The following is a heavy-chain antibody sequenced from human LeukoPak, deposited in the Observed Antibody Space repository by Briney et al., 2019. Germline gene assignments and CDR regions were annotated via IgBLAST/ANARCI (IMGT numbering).Heavy chain of an antibody. CDR2: IYYSGST. J-gene: IGHJ5*02. CDR3: ARVLLGWFDP. CDR1: GGSISSGGYY. V-gene: IGHV4-61*08. D-gene: IGHD3-10*01. Sequence: SETLSLTCTVSGGSISSGGYYWSWIRQHPGKGLEWIGYIYYSGSTNYNPSLKSRVTISVDTSKNQFSLKLSSVTAADTAVYYCARVLLGWFDPWGQGTLVTVSS.